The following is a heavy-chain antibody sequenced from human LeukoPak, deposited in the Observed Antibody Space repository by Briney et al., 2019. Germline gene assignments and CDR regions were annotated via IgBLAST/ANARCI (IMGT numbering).Heavy chain of an antibody. Sequence: GGSLRLSCAASGFTLGNYWMSWVRQAPGKGLECVANIKQDGSEKNYMDSVKGRFTISRDNAKHSLYLQMNSLRAEDTAVYYCARSSYYVYGERGGFWGQGTLVTVSS. V-gene: IGHV3-7*01. D-gene: IGHD4-17*01. CDR2: IKQDGSEK. CDR1: GFTLGNYW. CDR3: ARSSYYVYGERGGF. J-gene: IGHJ4*02.